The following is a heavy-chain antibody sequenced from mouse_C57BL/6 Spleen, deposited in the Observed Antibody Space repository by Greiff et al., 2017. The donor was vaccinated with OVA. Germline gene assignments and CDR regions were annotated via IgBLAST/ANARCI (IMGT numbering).Heavy chain of an antibody. V-gene: IGHV2-5*01. D-gene: IGHD1-1*01. J-gene: IGHJ4*01. CDR3: AKGIVAHYYAMDY. CDR1: GFSLTSYG. Sequence: VQLQESGPGLVQPSQSLSITCTVSGFSLTSYGVHWVRQSPGKGLEWLGVIWRGGSTDYNAAFMSRLSITKDNSKSQVFFKMNSLQADDTAIYYCAKGIVAHYYAMDYWGQGTSVTVSS. CDR2: IWRGGST.